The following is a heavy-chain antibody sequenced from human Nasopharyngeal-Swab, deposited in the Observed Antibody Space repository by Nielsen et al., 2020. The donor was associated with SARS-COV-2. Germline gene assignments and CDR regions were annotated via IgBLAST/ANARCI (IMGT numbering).Heavy chain of an antibody. D-gene: IGHD3-16*01. CDR2: IYSGCST. CDR1: GFTVSSNY. CDR3: ARGGGDDYVWGSYNYYFDY. V-gene: IGHV3-53*01. Sequence: GGSLRLSCAASGFTVSSNYMRWVRQAPGKGLGWVSVIYSGCSTYYADSVKGRFTISRDNSKNTLYLQMNSLSAEDTAVYYCARGGGDDYVWGSYNYYFDYWGQGTLVTVSS. J-gene: IGHJ4*02.